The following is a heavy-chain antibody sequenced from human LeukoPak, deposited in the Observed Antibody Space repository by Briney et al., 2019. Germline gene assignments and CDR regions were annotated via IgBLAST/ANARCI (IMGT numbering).Heavy chain of an antibody. CDR1: GGSISSYY. D-gene: IGHD6-13*01. CDR2: IYYSGST. J-gene: IGHJ6*03. CDR3: ARAYHADSSSWYGYYYYYYMDV. Sequence: SETLSLTCTVSGGSISSYYWSWIRQPPGKGLEWIGYIYYSGSTNYNPSLKSRVTISVDTSKNQFSLKLSSVTAADTAVYYCARAYHADSSSWYGYYYYYYMDVWGKGTTVTVSS. V-gene: IGHV4-59*01.